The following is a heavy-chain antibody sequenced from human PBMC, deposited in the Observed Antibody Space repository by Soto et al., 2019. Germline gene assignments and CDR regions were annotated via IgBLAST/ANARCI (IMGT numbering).Heavy chain of an antibody. CDR3: ARSEGYYYDSSGYSPRPIPLY. CDR1: GGTFSSYA. CDR2: IIPIFGTA. J-gene: IGHJ4*02. Sequence: ASVKVSCKASGGTFSSYAISWVRQAPGQGLEWMGGIIPIFGTANYAQKFQGRVTITADESTSAAYMELSSLRSEDTAVYYCARSEGYYYDSSGYSPRPIPLYWGQGTLVTVSS. V-gene: IGHV1-69*13. D-gene: IGHD3-22*01.